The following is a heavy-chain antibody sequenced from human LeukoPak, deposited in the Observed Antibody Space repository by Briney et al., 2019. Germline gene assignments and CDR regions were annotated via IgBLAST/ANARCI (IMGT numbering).Heavy chain of an antibody. J-gene: IGHJ3*02. Sequence: GGPLTLSCAASGFPFRTYWMIWLRQAPGKGLEGVASIKRYASEKYYVDSVKGRFTISRDNAKDSLYLQMNSLRADDTAVYNCVREASGGTKGVAGTFDIWGQGTMVTVSS. CDR2: IKRYASEK. CDR3: VREASGGTKGVAGTFDI. D-gene: IGHD6-13*01. CDR1: GFPFRTYW. V-gene: IGHV3-7*03.